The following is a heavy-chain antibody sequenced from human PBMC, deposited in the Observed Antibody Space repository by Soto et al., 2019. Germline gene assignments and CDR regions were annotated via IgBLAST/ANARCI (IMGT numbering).Heavy chain of an antibody. CDR1: GFISNDYD. CDR2: ISYDGSNK. D-gene: IGHD2-21*01. CDR3: SRGIKGGLDA. Sequence: QVQLAESGGGVVQPGRSLRLSCATSGFISNDYDIHWVRQAPGKGLAWLASISYDGSNKYYADSVKGRFTISRDNSKNTLALQINSLGAEDTAGYYCSRGIKGGLDAWGPGTLVTVSS. J-gene: IGHJ5*02. V-gene: IGHV3-30*03.